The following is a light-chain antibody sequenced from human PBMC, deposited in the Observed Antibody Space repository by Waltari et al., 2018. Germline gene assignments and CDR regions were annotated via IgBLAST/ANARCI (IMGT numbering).Light chain of an antibody. CDR1: QSVGGN. Sequence: ERELTQSPDTLSVSPGERATLSCRASQSVGGNVAWYQQRPGQAPRLLIFGASIRARGIPARFSGSGSGTEFTFTISSLESEDFAVYYCLQYNNWPRTFGQGTKVEV. CDR2: GAS. V-gene: IGKV3-15*01. J-gene: IGKJ1*01. CDR3: LQYNNWPRT.